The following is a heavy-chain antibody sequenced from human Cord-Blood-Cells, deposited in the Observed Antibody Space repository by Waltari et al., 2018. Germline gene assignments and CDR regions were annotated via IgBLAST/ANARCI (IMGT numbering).Heavy chain of an antibody. CDR1: EGTFSSYA. CDR2: SIPIFGTA. CDR3: ARALTGYYTTLTPPDY. Sequence: QVQLVQSGAEVKKPGSSVKVSCKASEGTFSSYAISWVRQAPGQGLEWMGGSIPIFGTANYAQKFQGRVTLTAEESTSTAYMELSSLRSEDTAVYYCARALTGYYTTLTPPDYWGQGTLVTVSS. J-gene: IGHJ4*02. D-gene: IGHD3-9*01. V-gene: IGHV1-69*01.